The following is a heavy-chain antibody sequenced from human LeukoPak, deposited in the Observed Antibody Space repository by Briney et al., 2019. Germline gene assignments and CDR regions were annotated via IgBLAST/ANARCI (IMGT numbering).Heavy chain of an antibody. Sequence: SETLSLTCTVSGGSISSYYWGWIRQPPGKWLGWIGNIYYSGSTYYSPSLKSRVTISVDTSKDQFSLKLSSVTAADTAVYYCARPVPSRLGWFDPWGQGTLVTVSS. J-gene: IGHJ5*02. CDR3: ARPVPSRLGWFDP. D-gene: IGHD1-1*01. CDR1: GGSISSYY. CDR2: IYYSGST. V-gene: IGHV4-39*01.